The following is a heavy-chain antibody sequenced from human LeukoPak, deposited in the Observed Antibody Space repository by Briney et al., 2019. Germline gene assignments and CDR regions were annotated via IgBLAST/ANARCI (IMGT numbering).Heavy chain of an antibody. D-gene: IGHD6-13*01. Sequence: GASVKVSCKASGGTFSSYAISWVRQAPGQGLEWMGGIIPIFGTANYAQKFQGRVTITTDESTSTAYMELSSLRSEDTAVYYCAITAAGTNYYYYYYMDVWGKGTTVTVSS. V-gene: IGHV1-69*05. CDR1: GGTFSSYA. CDR3: AITAAGTNYYYYYYMDV. J-gene: IGHJ6*03. CDR2: IIPIFGTA.